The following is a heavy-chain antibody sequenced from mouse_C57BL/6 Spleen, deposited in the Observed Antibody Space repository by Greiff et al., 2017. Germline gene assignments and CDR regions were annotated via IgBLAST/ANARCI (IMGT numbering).Heavy chain of an antibody. J-gene: IGHJ1*03. V-gene: IGHV1-42*01. CDR2: INPSTGGT. D-gene: IGHD2-4*01. Sequence: EVQLQQSGPELVKPGASVKISCKASGYSFTGYYMNWVKQSPEKSLEWIGEINPSTGGTTYNQKFKAKATLTVDKSTSTAYMQLKSLTSEDSAVYYCASMIKRYFDVWGTGTTVTVSS. CDR3: ASMIKRYFDV. CDR1: GYSFTGYY.